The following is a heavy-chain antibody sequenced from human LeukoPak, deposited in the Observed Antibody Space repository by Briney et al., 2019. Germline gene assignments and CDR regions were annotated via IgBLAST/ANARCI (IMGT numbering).Heavy chain of an antibody. Sequence: SETLSLTCAVYGGSFSGYYWSWIRQPPGKGLEWIGEINHSGSINYNPSLKSRVTISVDTSKNQFSLKLSSVTAADTAVYYCARLNYYDSSGTYWGQGTLVTVSS. V-gene: IGHV4-34*01. CDR2: INHSGSI. CDR3: ARLNYYDSSGTY. D-gene: IGHD3-22*01. J-gene: IGHJ4*02. CDR1: GGSFSGYY.